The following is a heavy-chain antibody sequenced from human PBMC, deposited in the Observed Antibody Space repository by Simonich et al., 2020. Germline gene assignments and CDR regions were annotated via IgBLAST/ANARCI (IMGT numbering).Heavy chain of an antibody. CDR3: ARGGLYFDY. V-gene: IGHV4-59*01. Sequence: QVQLQESGPGLVKPSETLSLTCTVSGVSISSYYWGWIRQPPGKGLEWIGYIYYSGSTNYNPSLKSRVTISVDTSKNQFSLKLSSVTAADTAVYYCARGGLYFDYWGQGTLVTVSS. CDR1: GVSISSYY. CDR2: IYYSGST. D-gene: IGHD2-15*01. J-gene: IGHJ4*02.